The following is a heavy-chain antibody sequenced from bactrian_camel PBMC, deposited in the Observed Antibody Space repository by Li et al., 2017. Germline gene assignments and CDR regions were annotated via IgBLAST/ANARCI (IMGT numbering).Heavy chain of an antibody. J-gene: IGHJ4*01. CDR1: GATFSTYC. CDR3: KASRSWDCPSPSSGY. CDR2: IRRDGST. D-gene: IGHD3*01. V-gene: IGHV3S53*01. Sequence: VQLVESGGGSVQAGGSLRLSCAASGATFSTYCMGWFCQAPLKERERAAVIRRDGSTTYADSVKGRFTISKDNAKNTLYLQVNSLKPEDAAMYYCKASRSWDCPSPSSGYWGQGTQVTVS.